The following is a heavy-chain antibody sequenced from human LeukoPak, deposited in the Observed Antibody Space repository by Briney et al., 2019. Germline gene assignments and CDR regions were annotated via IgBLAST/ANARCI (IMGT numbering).Heavy chain of an antibody. Sequence: PGGSLRLSCAASGFTFSGFAMHWVRQASRKGLEWVGRIRSKAHSYATAYAASVKGRFTISRDDSKNTAYLQMNSLTTEDTAVYYCTRLTLDTSGGSGGYWGQGTLVTVSS. J-gene: IGHJ4*02. D-gene: IGHD3-10*01. CDR1: GFTFSGFA. CDR3: TRLTLDTSGGSGGY. CDR2: IRSKAHSYAT. V-gene: IGHV3-73*01.